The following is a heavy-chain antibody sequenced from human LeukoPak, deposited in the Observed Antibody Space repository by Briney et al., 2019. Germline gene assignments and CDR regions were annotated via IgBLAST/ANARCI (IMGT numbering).Heavy chain of an antibody. V-gene: IGHV4-59*08. Sequence: SETLSLTCTVSGGPISSYYWSWIRQPPGKGLEWIGYIYYSGGTNYNPSLKSRVTTSRNTSKNQFSLKLTSVTAADTAVYYCARQTHYTPAFDYWGQGTLVTVSS. CDR2: IYYSGGT. CDR1: GGPISSYY. D-gene: IGHD2-15*01. J-gene: IGHJ4*02. CDR3: ARQTHYTPAFDY.